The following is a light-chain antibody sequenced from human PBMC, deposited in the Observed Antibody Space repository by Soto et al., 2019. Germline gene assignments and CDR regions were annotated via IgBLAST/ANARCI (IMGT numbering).Light chain of an antibody. CDR3: QHYGSSGT. Sequence: EIVLTQSPGTLSLSPGERATLSCRASQSVSNTYLAWYQQKPGQAPRLLIYGASNSATGIPDRFSGSGSGTDFTLTISRLEPEDFAVYYCQHYGSSGTFGQGTKVEIK. V-gene: IGKV3-20*01. J-gene: IGKJ1*01. CDR2: GAS. CDR1: QSVSNTY.